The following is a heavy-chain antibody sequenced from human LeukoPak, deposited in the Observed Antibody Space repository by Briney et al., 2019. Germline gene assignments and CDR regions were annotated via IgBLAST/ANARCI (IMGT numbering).Heavy chain of an antibody. J-gene: IGHJ4*02. Sequence: PGGSLRLSCAASGFTFSSYSMNWVRQAPGKGLEWVSSISSSSSYIYYADSVKGRFTISRDNAKNSLYLQMNSLRAEDTAVYYCARGRARWFGELLPFDYWGQGTLVTVSS. CDR3: ARGRARWFGELLPFDY. CDR2: ISSSSSYI. CDR1: GFTFSSYS. V-gene: IGHV3-21*01. D-gene: IGHD3-10*01.